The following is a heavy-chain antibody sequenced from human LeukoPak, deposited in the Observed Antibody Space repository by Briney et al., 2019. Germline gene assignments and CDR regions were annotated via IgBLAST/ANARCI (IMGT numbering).Heavy chain of an antibody. Sequence: SETLSLTCTVSGGSISSYYWSWIRQPPGKGLEWIGYIYYSGSTNYNPSLKSRVTISVDTSKNQFSLKLSSVTAADTAVYYCARQPQYYYDGSGTFDYWGQGTLVTVSS. CDR3: ARQPQYYYDGSGTFDY. J-gene: IGHJ4*02. CDR2: IYYSGST. D-gene: IGHD3-22*01. V-gene: IGHV4-59*01. CDR1: GGSISSYY.